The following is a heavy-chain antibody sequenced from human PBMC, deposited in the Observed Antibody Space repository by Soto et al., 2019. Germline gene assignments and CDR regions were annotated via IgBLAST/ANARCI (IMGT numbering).Heavy chain of an antibody. D-gene: IGHD3-22*01. J-gene: IGHJ6*02. CDR1: GYTFTNYG. CDR2: ISAYNGNT. V-gene: IGHV1-18*01. CDR3: ARVSVVITLFRPYYVMDV. Sequence: QVHLVQSGAQVNKPGASVKVSCKASGYTFTNYGITWVRQAPGQGLEWMGWISAYNGNTNYDQKLQGRVTMTTDTSTSTAYMELRSLRSDVTAVYYCARVSVVITLFRPYYVMDVWGQGTTVPVSS.